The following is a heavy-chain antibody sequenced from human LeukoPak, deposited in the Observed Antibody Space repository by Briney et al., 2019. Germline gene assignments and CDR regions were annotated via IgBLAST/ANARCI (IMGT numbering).Heavy chain of an antibody. D-gene: IGHD6-19*01. CDR2: INTNTGNP. V-gene: IGHV7-4-1*02. CDR3: ATDQSGYSSSNRFDS. J-gene: IGHJ5*01. CDR1: GDTFTSYT. Sequence: ASVKVSCKASGDTFTSYTINWVRQAPGQGLEWMGWINTNTGNPTYAQGFTGRFVFSLDTSVSTAYLQISSLKAEDTAVYYCATDQSGYSSSNRFDSWGQGTLVTVSS.